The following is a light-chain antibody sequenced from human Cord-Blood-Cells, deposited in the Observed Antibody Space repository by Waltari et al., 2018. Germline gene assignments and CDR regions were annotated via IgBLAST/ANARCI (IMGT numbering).Light chain of an antibody. Sequence: DIQMTRSPSSLSASVGDRVTITCRASQSISSYLNWYQQKPGKAPKLLIYAASSLQSGVPSRFSGSGSGIDFTLTISSLQPEDFATYYCQQSYSTPYSFGQGTKLEIK. J-gene: IGKJ2*03. CDR2: AAS. CDR1: QSISSY. V-gene: IGKV1-39*01. CDR3: QQSYSTPYS.